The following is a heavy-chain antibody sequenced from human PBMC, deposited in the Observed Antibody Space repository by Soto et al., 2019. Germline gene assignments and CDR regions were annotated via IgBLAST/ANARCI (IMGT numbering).Heavy chain of an antibody. D-gene: IGHD2-2*01. CDR3: ARGQWAAAQH. J-gene: IGHJ4*02. CDR1: GGSISSGGYS. CDR2: IYHSGST. V-gene: IGHV4-30-2*01. Sequence: QLQLQESGXXLVKPSQTLSLTCAVSGGSISSGGYSWSWIRQPPGKGLEWMWYIYHSGSTYYNPTRKSRVTISVDRSKNQFSLKLSSVTAADTAVYYCARGQWAAAQHWGQGTLVTVSS.